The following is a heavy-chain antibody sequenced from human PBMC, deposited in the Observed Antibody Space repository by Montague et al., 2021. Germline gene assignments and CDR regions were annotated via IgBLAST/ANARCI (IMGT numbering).Heavy chain of an antibody. CDR1: GGSFIGNS. V-gene: IGHV4-34*01. CDR3: VVTPSLYYHGMDV. J-gene: IGHJ6*02. D-gene: IGHD4-23*01. CDR2: INHSGGF. Sequence: SETLSLTCEVYGGSFIGNSWSWIRQAPGKGPEWIGSINHSGGFDYRPSLKSRATLSVDTSKNQFSLKLSSVTAADTAVYYGVVTPSLYYHGMDVWGQGTTVTVSS.